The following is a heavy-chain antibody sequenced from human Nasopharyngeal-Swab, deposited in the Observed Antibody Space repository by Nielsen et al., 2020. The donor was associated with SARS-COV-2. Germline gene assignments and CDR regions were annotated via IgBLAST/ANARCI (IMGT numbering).Heavy chain of an antibody. J-gene: IGHJ6*04. D-gene: IGHD2/OR15-2a*01. CDR1: GDSVSSSSAA. Sequence: LRLSCAISGDSVSSSSAAWNWIRQSPSRGLEWLGRTYYRSKWYNDYAVSVKSRITINPDTSKNQFSLHLNSVTPEDTAVYYCARARGFSFFFSFFSPSVLGKGTTVTVSS. CDR3: ARARGFSFFFSFFSPSV. CDR2: TYYRSKWYN. V-gene: IGHV6-1*01.